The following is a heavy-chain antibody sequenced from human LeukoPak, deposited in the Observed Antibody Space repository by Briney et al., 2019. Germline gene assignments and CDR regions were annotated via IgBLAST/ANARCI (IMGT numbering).Heavy chain of an antibody. Sequence: GGSLRLSCAASGFTFSSYEINWVRQAPGKGLEWVSYISNSGSTIYYADSVKGRFTVSRDNAKSSLYLQMNSLRAEDTAVYYCARDRRAHNWGQGTLVTVSS. J-gene: IGHJ4*02. CDR2: ISNSGSTI. CDR3: ARDRRAHN. CDR1: GFTFSSYE. V-gene: IGHV3-48*03.